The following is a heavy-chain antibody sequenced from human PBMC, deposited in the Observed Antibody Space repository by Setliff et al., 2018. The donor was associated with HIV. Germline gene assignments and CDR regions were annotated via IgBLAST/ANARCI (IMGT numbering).Heavy chain of an antibody. J-gene: IGHJ3*01. V-gene: IGHV4-59*12. CDR3: AKISPRGYSDITTGRLTDPFDV. CDR2: IYWTGKT. D-gene: IGHD3-9*01. CDR1: DSAMDSYY. Sequence: SETLSLTCTVSDSAMDSYYWSWVRQSPGRGLEYIGYIYWTGKTDYNPSLKSRVTISLDTSGNQFSLKLNSVTGADTSVYYCAKISPRGYSDITTGRLTDPFDVWGPGTMVTVSS.